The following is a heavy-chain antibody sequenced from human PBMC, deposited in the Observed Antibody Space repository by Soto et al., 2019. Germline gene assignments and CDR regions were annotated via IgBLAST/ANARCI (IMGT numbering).Heavy chain of an antibody. CDR3: ARDNPSDHYDFWSGYLGNYYYYYGMDV. D-gene: IGHD3-3*01. CDR2: ISAYSGNT. V-gene: IGHV1-18*01. J-gene: IGHJ6*02. Sequence: ASVKVSCKASGYTFTSYGISWVRQAPGQGLEWMGWISAYSGNTNYAQKLQGRVTMTTDTSTSTAYMELRSLRSDDTAVYYCARDNPSDHYDFWSGYLGNYYYYYGMDVWGQGTTVTVSS. CDR1: GYTFTSYG.